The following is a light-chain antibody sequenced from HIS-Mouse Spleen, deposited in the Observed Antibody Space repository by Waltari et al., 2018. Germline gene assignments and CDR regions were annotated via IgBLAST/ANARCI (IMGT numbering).Light chain of an antibody. Sequence: QSALTQPASVSGSPGQSITISCTGTSSHVGRSNLASSSQQHPGKAPKLLFYEGSKRPSGVSNLFSGSKSGNTAYLTISGLQAEDEADYYCCSYAGSSTYVFGTGTKVTVL. CDR3: CSYAGSSTYV. CDR1: SSHVGRSNL. CDR2: EGS. V-gene: IGLV2-23*01. J-gene: IGLJ1*01.